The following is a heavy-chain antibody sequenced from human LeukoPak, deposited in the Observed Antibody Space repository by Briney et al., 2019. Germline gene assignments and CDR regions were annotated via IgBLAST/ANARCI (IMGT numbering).Heavy chain of an antibody. CDR1: GGSFSGYY. Sequence: SETLSLTCAVYGGSFSGYYWSWIRQPPGKGLEWIGEINHNGSTNYNPSLKSRVTISVDTSKNQFSLKLSSVTAADTAVYYCARRPYYYDSSGYYLDYWGQGTLVTVSS. D-gene: IGHD3-22*01. J-gene: IGHJ4*02. CDR2: INHNGST. CDR3: ARRPYYYDSSGYYLDY. V-gene: IGHV4-34*01.